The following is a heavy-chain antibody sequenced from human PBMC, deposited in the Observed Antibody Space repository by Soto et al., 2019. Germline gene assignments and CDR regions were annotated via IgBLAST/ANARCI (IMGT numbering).Heavy chain of an antibody. CDR2: IIPIFGTA. D-gene: IGHD3-22*01. Sequence: QVQLVQSGAEVKKPGSSVKVSCKASGGTFSSYAISWVRQAPGQGLEWMGGIIPIFGTANNAQKFQGRVTITADESTSTAYMELSSLRSEDTAVYYCARSPGGYYDSSGYFAYWGQGTLVTVSS. J-gene: IGHJ4*02. CDR3: ARSPGGYYDSSGYFAY. CDR1: GGTFSSYA. V-gene: IGHV1-69*01.